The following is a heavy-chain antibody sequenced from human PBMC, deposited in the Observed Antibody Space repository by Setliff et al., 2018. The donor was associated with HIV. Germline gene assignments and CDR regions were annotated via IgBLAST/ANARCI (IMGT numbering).Heavy chain of an antibody. V-gene: IGHV1-46*01. CDR3: ASCMAGHYYYYMDV. D-gene: IGHD6-19*01. Sequence: ASVKVSCKASGYPFTSYYMHWVRQAPGQGLEWMGIINPTGGSTSYAQKFQGRVTMTTDISTSTAWTSTSTAYMELRSLRSDDTAVYYCASCMAGHYYYYMDVWGKGTTVTVSS. CDR1: GYPFTSYY. J-gene: IGHJ6*03. CDR2: INPTGGST.